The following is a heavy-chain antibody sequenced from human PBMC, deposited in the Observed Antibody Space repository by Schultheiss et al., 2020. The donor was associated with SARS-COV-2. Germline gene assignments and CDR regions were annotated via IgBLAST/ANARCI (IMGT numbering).Heavy chain of an antibody. J-gene: IGHJ4*02. Sequence: GGSLRLSCAASGFTFSSYSMNWVRQAPGKGLEWVSSISSSSSYIYYADSVKGRFTISRDNAKNSLYLQMNSLRAEDTAVYYCAREWADIVATMDYWGQGTLVTVSS. CDR1: GFTFSSYS. CDR2: ISSSSSYI. CDR3: AREWADIVATMDY. D-gene: IGHD5-12*01. V-gene: IGHV3-21*01.